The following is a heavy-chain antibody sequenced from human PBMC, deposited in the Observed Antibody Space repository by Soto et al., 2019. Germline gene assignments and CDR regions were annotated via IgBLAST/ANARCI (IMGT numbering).Heavy chain of an antibody. V-gene: IGHV3-48*02. CDR3: ARDGGGNYYEVDY. Sequence: EVQLVESGGGLVQPGGSLRLSCAASGFTFSSYSMNWVRQAPGKGLEWVSYISTTSSAIYYADSVKGRFTISRDNAKNSLFLQMNSLRDEETAVYFCARDGGGNYYEVDYWGQGTLVTVSS. CDR1: GFTFSSYS. J-gene: IGHJ4*02. CDR2: ISTTSSAI. D-gene: IGHD1-26*01.